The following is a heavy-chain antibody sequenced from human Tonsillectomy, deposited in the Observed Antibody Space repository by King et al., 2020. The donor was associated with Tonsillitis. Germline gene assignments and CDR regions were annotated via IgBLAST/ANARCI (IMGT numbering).Heavy chain of an antibody. CDR1: GGSISSYY. CDR2: IYYSGST. D-gene: IGHD2-2*01. V-gene: IGHV4-59*01. Sequence: QLQESGPGLVKPSETLSLTCTVSGGSISSYYWSWIRQPPGKGLEWIGYIYYSGSTNYNPSLKSRVTISVDTSKNQFSLKLSSVTAADTAVYYCAREDIVVVPAVSVQIGADYYYYYGMDVWGQGTTVTVSS. J-gene: IGHJ6*02. CDR3: AREDIVVVPAVSVQIGADYYYYYGMDV.